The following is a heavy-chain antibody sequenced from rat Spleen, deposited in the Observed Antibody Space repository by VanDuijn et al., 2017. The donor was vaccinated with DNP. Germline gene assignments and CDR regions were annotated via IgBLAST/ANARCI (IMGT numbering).Heavy chain of an antibody. J-gene: IGHJ3*01. CDR1: GFTFSDDA. CDR3: ARPIYNNHGGFAY. Sequence: EVQLVGSGGGLVQPGNSLKLSCAASGFTFSDDAMAWVRQAPTKGLEWVAYITYDGGSTYYRDSVKGRFTISRDNAKNTLYLQMNSLRSEDMATYYCARPIYNNHGGFAYWGQGTLVTVSS. V-gene: IGHV5-17*01. CDR2: ITYDGGST. D-gene: IGHD1-10*01.